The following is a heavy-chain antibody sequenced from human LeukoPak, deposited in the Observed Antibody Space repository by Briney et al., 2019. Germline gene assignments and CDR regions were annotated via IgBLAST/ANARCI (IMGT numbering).Heavy chain of an antibody. V-gene: IGHV3-23*01. CDR3: ARETYSGSYYFDY. CDR2: ISDSGGRT. J-gene: IGHJ4*02. D-gene: IGHD1-26*01. CDR1: GFTFSNYA. Sequence: GGSLRLSCVASGFTFSNYAMSWVRQAPGKGLEWVSGISDSGGRTYNADSVKGRFTISRDNSKNTLYLQMNSLRVEDTAVYYCARETYSGSYYFDYWGQGTLVTVSS.